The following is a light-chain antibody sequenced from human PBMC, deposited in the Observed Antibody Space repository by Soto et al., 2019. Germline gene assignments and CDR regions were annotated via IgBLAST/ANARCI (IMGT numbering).Light chain of an antibody. J-gene: IGKJ4*01. CDR1: QGVSTF. CDR2: DAS. Sequence: EIVLTQSPGTLSLSPGETATLSCRASQGVSTFLAWYQQRPGQAPRLLIYDASNRATGIPARFSGSGSETDFTLTINSLEPEVFAVYFCQARSDWPPVTIGGGTKVEI. CDR3: QARSDWPPVT. V-gene: IGKV3-11*01.